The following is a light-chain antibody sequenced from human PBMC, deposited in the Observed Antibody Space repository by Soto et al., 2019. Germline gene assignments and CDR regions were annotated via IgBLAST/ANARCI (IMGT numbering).Light chain of an antibody. CDR1: QSVTSN. Sequence: EIVMTQSPATLSVSPGERATLSCRASQSVTSNLAWYQQKPGQAPRLLIYGASTRATGIPARFSGSGSGTAFTLTISSLQSEDFAVYYCQQYNIWPRTFGQGTKVEIK. CDR3: QQYNIWPRT. J-gene: IGKJ1*01. CDR2: GAS. V-gene: IGKV3-15*01.